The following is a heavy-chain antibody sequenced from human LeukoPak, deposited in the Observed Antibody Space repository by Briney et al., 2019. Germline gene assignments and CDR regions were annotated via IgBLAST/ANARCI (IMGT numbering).Heavy chain of an antibody. CDR2: ISYDGGNK. J-gene: IGHJ3*02. CDR1: GFTFTSYG. Sequence: GGSLRLSCATSGFTFTSYGMHWVRQAPGKGLEWVAVISYDGGNKYYADSVKGRFTISRDNSKNTLYLQMNSLRAEDTAVYYCAKGFRSLRVSDAFDIWGQGTMVTVSS. V-gene: IGHV3-30*18. D-gene: IGHD3-3*01. CDR3: AKGFRSLRVSDAFDI.